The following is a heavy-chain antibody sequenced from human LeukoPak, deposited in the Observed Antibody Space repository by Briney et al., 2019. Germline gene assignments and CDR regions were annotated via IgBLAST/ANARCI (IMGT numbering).Heavy chain of an antibody. J-gene: IGHJ4*02. CDR1: GFTFSSYW. CDR3: ARGTWMPGY. CDR2: IKQEGSDK. D-gene: IGHD5-12*01. V-gene: IGHV3-7*04. Sequence: GGSLRLSCAASGFTFSSYWMSWVRQAPGRGLEGGANIKQEGSDKYCVDSVKGRFTIPRDNAKNSLYLQMNRLRAEDTAVYYCARGTWMPGYWGQGTLVTVSS.